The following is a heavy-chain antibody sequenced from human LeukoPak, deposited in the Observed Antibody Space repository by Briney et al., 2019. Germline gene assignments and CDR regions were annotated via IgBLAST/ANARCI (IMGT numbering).Heavy chain of an antibody. V-gene: IGHV3-74*01. D-gene: IGHD3-22*01. Sequence: PGGSLRLSCAASGFTFSSHWMHWVRQAPGKGLVWVSRINSDGSSISYADSVKGRFTISRDNAKNTLYLQMNSLRAEDTALYYCAKDRGSSGPHSGSGRYYFDYWGQGTLVTVSS. J-gene: IGHJ4*02. CDR1: GFTFSSHW. CDR2: INSDGSSI. CDR3: AKDRGSSGPHSGSGRYYFDY.